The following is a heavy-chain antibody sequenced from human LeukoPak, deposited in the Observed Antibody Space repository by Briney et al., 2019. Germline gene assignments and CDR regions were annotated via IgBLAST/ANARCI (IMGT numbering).Heavy chain of an antibody. J-gene: IGHJ4*02. V-gene: IGHV3-23*01. CDR3: ARASWDTVYAYFDH. CDR2: ITGSGT. CDR1: GFFFGNYA. Sequence: GGSLRLSCEASGFFFGNYALCWVRQSPGKALEWVSHITGSGTYYADSVKGRFTISRDNGRSMVYLQMNSLRAEDTAVYFCARASWDTVYAYFDHWGQGTLVSVSS. D-gene: IGHD2/OR15-2a*01.